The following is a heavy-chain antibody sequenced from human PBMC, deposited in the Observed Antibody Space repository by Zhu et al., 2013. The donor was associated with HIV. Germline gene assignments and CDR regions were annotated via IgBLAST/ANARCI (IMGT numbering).Heavy chain of an antibody. Sequence: QVQLVQSGAEVKKPGASVKVSCKASGYTLTSYGISWVRQAPGQGLEWMAWISDYNGNTNYAQNLQDRVTMTRNTSISAAYMELSSLSSEDTAVYFCARGPAGRGFGSSHLATWGQGPWVHRLL. CDR1: GYTLTSYG. V-gene: IGHV1-18*01. J-gene: IGHJ4*02. CDR3: ARGPAGRGFGSSHLAT. CDR2: ISDYNGNT. D-gene: IGHD3-10*01.